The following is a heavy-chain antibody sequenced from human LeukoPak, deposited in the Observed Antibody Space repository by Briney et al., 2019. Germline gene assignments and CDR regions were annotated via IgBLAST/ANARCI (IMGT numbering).Heavy chain of an antibody. CDR3: ARLRGGVQLWGD. J-gene: IGHJ4*02. D-gene: IGHD5-18*01. V-gene: IGHV4-39*01. CDR2: LSHAGTN. CDR1: GGSITSNSYS. Sequence: SETLSLTCTVSGGSITSNSYSWGWIRQPPGKGLQWIVTLSHAGTNYYNPSLKSRVTMPVDRSKNQFSLKLTSVTATDTAVYCCARLRGGVQLWGDWGQGTLVTVSS.